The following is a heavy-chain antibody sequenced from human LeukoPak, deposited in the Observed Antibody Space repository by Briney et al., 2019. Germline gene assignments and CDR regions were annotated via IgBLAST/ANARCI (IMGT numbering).Heavy chain of an antibody. CDR2: ISYDGSNK. Sequence: GGSLRLSCAASGFTFSSYAMHWVRQAPGKGLEWVAVISYDGSNKYYADSVKGRFTISRDNSKNTLYLQMNSLRAEDTAVYYCARDRRFGELLNWGQGTLVTVSS. V-gene: IGHV3-30-3*01. CDR3: ARDRRFGELLN. D-gene: IGHD3-10*01. CDR1: GFTFSSYA. J-gene: IGHJ4*02.